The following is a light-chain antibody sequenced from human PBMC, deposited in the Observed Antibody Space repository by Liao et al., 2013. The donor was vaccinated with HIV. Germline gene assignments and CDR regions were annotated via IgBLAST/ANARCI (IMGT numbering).Light chain of an antibody. Sequence: SYEVTQPASVSVSPGQTATITCSGDKLGDKSVCWYQQRPGQAPLLLIYKDNERPSGIPERFSGSSSGSMVTLTISGVQAEDEADYYCQSADNSVPYVVFGGGTKLTVL. J-gene: IGLJ2*01. V-gene: IGLV3-25*03. CDR3: QSADNSVPYVV. CDR1: KLGDKS. CDR2: KDN.